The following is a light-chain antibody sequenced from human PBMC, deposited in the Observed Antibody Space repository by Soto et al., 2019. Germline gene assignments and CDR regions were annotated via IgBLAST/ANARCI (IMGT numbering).Light chain of an antibody. V-gene: IGKV3-20*01. CDR3: QQRGT. CDR1: QSVSSSY. CDR2: GAS. Sequence: EIVMTQSPATLSLSPGERATLSCRASQSVSSSYLAWYQQKPGQAPRLLIYGASSRATGIPDRFSGSGSGTDFTLTISRLEPEDFAVYYCQQRGTFGQGTKVEIK. J-gene: IGKJ1*01.